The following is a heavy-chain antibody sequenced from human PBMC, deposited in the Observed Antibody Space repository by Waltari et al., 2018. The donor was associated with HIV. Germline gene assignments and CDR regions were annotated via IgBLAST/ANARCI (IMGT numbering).Heavy chain of an antibody. D-gene: IGHD3-22*01. J-gene: IGHJ4*02. CDR3: ARTPTHDSSGYYHY. CDR1: GYTFTSYA. V-gene: IGHV1-3*01. CDR2: INAGNGNT. Sequence: QVQLVQSGAEVKKPRASVKVSCKASGYTFTSYAMHWVRQAPGQRLEWMGWINAGNGNTKYSQKFQGRVTITRDTSASTAYMELSSLRYEDTAVYYCARTPTHDSSGYYHYWGQGTLVTVSS.